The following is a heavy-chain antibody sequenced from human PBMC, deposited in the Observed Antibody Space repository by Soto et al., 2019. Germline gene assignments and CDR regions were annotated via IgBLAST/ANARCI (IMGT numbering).Heavy chain of an antibody. CDR3: ARGRYGDY. D-gene: IGHD1-1*01. CDR1: GYAFTTYG. V-gene: IGHV1-18*01. Sequence: QVHLVQSGAEVKKPGASVKVSCKGSGYAFTTYGITWVRQAPGQGLEWMGWISAHNGNTNDAQKLKGRVTVTRDTSTRTAYMELRSLRSEDTAVYYCARGRYGDYWGQGALVTVSS. J-gene: IGHJ4*02. CDR2: ISAHNGNT.